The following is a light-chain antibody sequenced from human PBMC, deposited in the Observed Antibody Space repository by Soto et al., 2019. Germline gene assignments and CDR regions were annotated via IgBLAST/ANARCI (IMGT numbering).Light chain of an antibody. J-gene: IGLJ1*01. CDR2: GVS. CDR3: ISYTGSSTSYV. Sequence: ALTXPASVSGSPGQSITISCSGTRSDIGSYNYVAWYQQFPGKTPKILIYGVSNRPSGVSSRFSGSKSGNTASLTISGLQAEDEADYYCISYTGSSTSYVFGSGTKVTVL. V-gene: IGLV2-14*01. CDR1: RSDIGSYNY.